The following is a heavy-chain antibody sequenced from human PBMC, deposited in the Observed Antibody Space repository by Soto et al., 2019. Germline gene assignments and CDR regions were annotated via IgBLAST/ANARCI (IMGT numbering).Heavy chain of an antibody. D-gene: IGHD4-4*01. CDR2: IIPILDTT. J-gene: IGHJ4*02. Sequence: QVQVVQSGAEVKKPGSSVRVSCKAYGGTSSSYAITWMRQAPGQGLEWMGGIIPILDTTDYAQKFQGRVTFTADESTSTVYMELSSLTSEDTAVYYCASGGTTVNRRFDFWGQGTLVTVSS. V-gene: IGHV1-69*01. CDR3: ASGGTTVNRRFDF. CDR1: GGTSSSYA.